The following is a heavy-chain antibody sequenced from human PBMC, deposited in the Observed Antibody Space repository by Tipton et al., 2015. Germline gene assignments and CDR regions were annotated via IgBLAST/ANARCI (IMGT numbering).Heavy chain of an antibody. CDR1: GFTFSSYG. V-gene: IGHV3-30*18. CDR3: AKGRSVYYYGMDV. J-gene: IGHJ6*02. Sequence: SLRLSCAASGFTFSSYGMHWVRQAPGRGLEWVTLISFDGSNEYYADSVKDRFTISRDNSKNTLYLQMNSLRVEDTAVYYCAKGRSVYYYGMDVWGQGTTVTVSS. CDR2: ISFDGSNE.